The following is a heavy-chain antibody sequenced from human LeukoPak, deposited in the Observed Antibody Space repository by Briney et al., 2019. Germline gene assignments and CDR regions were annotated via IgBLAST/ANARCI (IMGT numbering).Heavy chain of an antibody. V-gene: IGHV4-34*01. CDR1: GGSFSGYY. J-gene: IGHJ4*02. D-gene: IGHD3-10*01. Sequence: SETLSLTCAVYGGSFSGYYWSWIRQPPGKGLEWIGEIYYSGSTNYNPSLKSRVTISVDTSKNQFSLKLSSVTAADTAVYYCARLLYYYGSGSLDYWGQGTLVTVSS. CDR3: ARLLYYYGSGSLDY. CDR2: IYYSGST.